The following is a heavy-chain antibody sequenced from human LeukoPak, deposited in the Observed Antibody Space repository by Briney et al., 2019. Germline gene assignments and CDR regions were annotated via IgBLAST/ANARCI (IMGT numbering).Heavy chain of an antibody. CDR1: GFTFDDYA. J-gene: IGHJ4*02. D-gene: IGHD3-22*01. CDR3: AKGSDSSGYFPYDLDY. CDR2: ISGDGGST. Sequence: GGSLRLSCAASGFTFDDYAMHWVRQAPGKGLEWVSLISGDGGSTYYADSVKGRFTISRDNSENSLYLQMNSLRTEDTALYYCAKGSDSSGYFPYDLDYWGQGTLVTVSS. V-gene: IGHV3-43*02.